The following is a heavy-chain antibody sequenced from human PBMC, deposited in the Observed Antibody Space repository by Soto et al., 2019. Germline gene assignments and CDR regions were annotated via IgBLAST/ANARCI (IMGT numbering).Heavy chain of an antibody. Sequence: PGGSLRLSWAPSGCTFSNYGIRWARQAPGKGLEWVSAIRCSGSSTYYADSVKGRFTISRDNSKNTLYLQMNSLRAEDTAVYYCAKDPLKSSGPVDYWGQGTLVTVSS. CDR2: IRCSGSST. V-gene: IGHV3-23*01. J-gene: IGHJ4*02. CDR1: GCTFSNYG. CDR3: AKDPLKSSGPVDY. D-gene: IGHD6-19*01.